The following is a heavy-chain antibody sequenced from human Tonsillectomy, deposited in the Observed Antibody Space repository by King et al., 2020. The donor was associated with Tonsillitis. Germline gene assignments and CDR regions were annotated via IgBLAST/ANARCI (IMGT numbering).Heavy chain of an antibody. CDR3: AKDLMNYDFWSGYLGPGYYYYYGMDV. Sequence: VQLVESGGGVVQPGRSLRLSCAASGFTFSSYGMHWVRQAPGKGLEWVAVISYDGSNKYYADSVKGRFTISRDNSKNTLYLQMNSLRAEDTAVYYCAKDLMNYDFWSGYLGPGYYYYYGMDVWGQGTTVTVSS. CDR1: GFTFSSYG. CDR2: ISYDGSNK. V-gene: IGHV3-30*18. D-gene: IGHD3-3*01. J-gene: IGHJ6*02.